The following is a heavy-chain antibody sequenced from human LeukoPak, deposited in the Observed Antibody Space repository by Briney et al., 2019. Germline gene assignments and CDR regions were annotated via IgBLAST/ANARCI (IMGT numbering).Heavy chain of an antibody. CDR3: ARPHLWFGELFSLYYFDS. V-gene: IGHV3-48*01. Sequence: GGSLRLSCAASGFTFSSYSMNWVRQAPGKGLEWVSYISSSSSTIYYADSVKGRFTISRDNAKNSLYLQMNSLRAEDTAVYYCARPHLWFGELFSLYYFDSWGQGTLVTVSS. D-gene: IGHD3-10*01. CDR2: ISSSSSTI. J-gene: IGHJ4*02. CDR1: GFTFSSYS.